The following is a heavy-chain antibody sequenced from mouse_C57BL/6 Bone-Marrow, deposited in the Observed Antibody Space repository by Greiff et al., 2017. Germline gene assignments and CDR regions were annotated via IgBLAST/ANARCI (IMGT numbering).Heavy chain of an antibody. CDR2: IRRKSSNYAS. CDR1: GFTFNTYS. J-gene: IGHJ4*01. CDR3: VRLEGYAMDY. V-gene: IGHV10-3*01. Sequence: EVLLVESGGGLVQPKGSLKLSCAASGFTFNTYSMHWVRQAPGKGFEWVARIRRKSSNYASYYAVTGKDRFTISRDDSRSMLYLQMNNLETEDTAMYYCVRLEGYAMDYWGQGTSVTVSS.